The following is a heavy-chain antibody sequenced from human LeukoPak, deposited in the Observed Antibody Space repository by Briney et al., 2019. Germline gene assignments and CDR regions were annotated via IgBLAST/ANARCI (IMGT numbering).Heavy chain of an antibody. Sequence: GGSLRLSCAASGFTFSSYWMSWVRQAPGKGLEWVANIKQDGSEKYYVDSVKGRFTISRDNAKNSLYLQMNSLRAEDTAVYYCARANRLFLYYYDSGGPPFDFDYWGQGTLVTVSS. D-gene: IGHD3-22*01. CDR2: IKQDGSEK. CDR3: ARANRLFLYYYDSGGPPFDFDY. CDR1: GFTFSSYW. J-gene: IGHJ4*02. V-gene: IGHV3-7*04.